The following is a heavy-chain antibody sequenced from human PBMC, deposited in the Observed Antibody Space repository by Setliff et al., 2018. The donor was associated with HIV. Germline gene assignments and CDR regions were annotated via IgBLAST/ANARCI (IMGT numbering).Heavy chain of an antibody. CDR2: INNDGRKT. Sequence: PGGSLRLSCAASGFTFSTYWMHWVRQAPGKGLVWVSHINNDGRKTTYADSVKGRFTVSRDNAKNTLYLQMNSLRAEDTAVYYCARVASGYDYGWLEPWGQGTLVTVSS. V-gene: IGHV3-74*03. D-gene: IGHD5-12*01. J-gene: IGHJ5*02. CDR3: ARVASGYDYGWLEP. CDR1: GFTFSTYW.